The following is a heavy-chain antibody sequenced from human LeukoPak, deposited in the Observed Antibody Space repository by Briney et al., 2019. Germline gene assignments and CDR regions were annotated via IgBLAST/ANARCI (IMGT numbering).Heavy chain of an antibody. CDR3: AREGHRSSSLLGAFDI. D-gene: IGHD6-13*01. CDR1: GYTFTSYY. CDR2: INPTGGTT. J-gene: IGHJ3*02. Sequence: ASVKVSCKASGYTFTSYYIHWVRQASGQGPEWMGVINPTGGTTSYAQKFQGRVTMTRDTSTSTVYMELSNLRSEDTAVYHCAREGHRSSSLLGAFDIWGQGTMVTVSS. V-gene: IGHV1-46*01.